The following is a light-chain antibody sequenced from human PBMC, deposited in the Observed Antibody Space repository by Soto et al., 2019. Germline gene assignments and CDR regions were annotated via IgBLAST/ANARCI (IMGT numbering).Light chain of an antibody. J-gene: IGKJ1*01. CDR3: HQRGSWPRGT. Sequence: EIVLTQSPATLSVSPGERATLSCRASQSVSNDLAWYQHQPGQAPRLLIYGASTTATGIPDRFSGSGSGTDFTLTISSLEPEDFAVYYCHQRGSWPRGTFGQGTKVDIK. CDR1: QSVSND. CDR2: GAS. V-gene: IGKV3-11*01.